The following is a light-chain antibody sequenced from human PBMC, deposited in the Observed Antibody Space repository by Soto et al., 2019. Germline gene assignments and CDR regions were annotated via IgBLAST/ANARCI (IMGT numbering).Light chain of an antibody. J-gene: IGKJ3*01. CDR2: GAS. V-gene: IGKV1-12*02. Sequence: DIQMTQSPSSVSASIGDRVTITCRASQIIGTWLAWYQQKPGMAPTLLIYGASDLQSGVPSRFSGGGAGSDFTLTITSLQAEDSATYYCHQANSFPFTFGPGTKVEIK. CDR1: QIIGTW. CDR3: HQANSFPFT.